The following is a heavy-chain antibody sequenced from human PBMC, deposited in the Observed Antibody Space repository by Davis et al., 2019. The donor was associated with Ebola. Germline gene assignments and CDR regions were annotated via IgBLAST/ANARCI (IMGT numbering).Heavy chain of an antibody. V-gene: IGHV1-46*01. CDR1: GYTFTSYY. J-gene: IGHJ4*02. Sequence: ASVKVSCKASGYTFTSYYMHWVRQAPGQGLEWMGIITPSGGTTNYAQKFWGRVTLTRDTSTSTVYMELSSLTSEDTAVYYCARGAKSPTNTFFDYWGQGTLVTVSS. D-gene: IGHD5-12*01. CDR2: ITPSGGTT. CDR3: ARGAKSPTNTFFDY.